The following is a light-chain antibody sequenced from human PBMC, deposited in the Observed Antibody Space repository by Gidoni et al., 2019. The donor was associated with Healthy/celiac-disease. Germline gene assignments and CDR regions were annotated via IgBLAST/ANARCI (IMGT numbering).Light chain of an antibody. V-gene: IGKV3-20*01. CDR2: GAS. CDR3: QQFGSSLWT. CDR1: QSLSNTY. J-gene: IGKJ1*01. Sequence: EIVLTQSPGTLSLSPGERATLSCRASQSLSNTYLAWYQQKPGQAPRLLMYGASSRATGIPDRFSGSGSGRDFTLTISRLEPEDFAVYYCQQFGSSLWTFXQXTKVEIK.